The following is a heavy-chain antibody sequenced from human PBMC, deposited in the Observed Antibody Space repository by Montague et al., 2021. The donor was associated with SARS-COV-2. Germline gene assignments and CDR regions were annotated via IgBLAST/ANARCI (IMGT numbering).Heavy chain of an antibody. D-gene: IGHD5-12*01. Sequence: TLSLTCTVSGGSISSDSYYWSWIRQPAGKGLEWIGRVYTTGSTNYNPSLKSRVTISGDTSRNQFSLRLTSVTAADTAMYYCARHERQWLRLYPYYFDYWGQGTLVTVSS. CDR3: ARHERQWLRLYPYYFDY. CDR1: GGSISSDSYY. V-gene: IGHV4-61*02. CDR2: VYTTGST. J-gene: IGHJ4*02.